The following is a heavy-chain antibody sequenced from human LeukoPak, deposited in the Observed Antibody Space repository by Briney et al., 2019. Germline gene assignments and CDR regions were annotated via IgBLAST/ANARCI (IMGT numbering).Heavy chain of an antibody. D-gene: IGHD2-2*02. CDR3: ARDWYCSSSICYTDRNWFDP. CDR2: ISTTSTYT. Sequence: GGSLRLSCAASGFTFSDYYMSWIRQAPGKGLEWVSYISTTSTYTDYADSLRGRFTISRDNAKNLLYLQMNSLRPEDTAVYYCARDWYCSSSICYTDRNWFDPWGQGTLVTVPS. J-gene: IGHJ5*02. CDR1: GFTFSDYY. V-gene: IGHV3-11*05.